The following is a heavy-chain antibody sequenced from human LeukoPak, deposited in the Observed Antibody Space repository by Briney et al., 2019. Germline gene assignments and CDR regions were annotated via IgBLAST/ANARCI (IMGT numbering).Heavy chain of an antibody. CDR3: ARDSLSRRGYYRVDY. CDR1: GYTFTSYY. J-gene: IGHJ4*02. V-gene: IGHV1-46*01. CDR2: INPSGGST. D-gene: IGHD3-3*01. Sequence: ASVKVSCKASGYTFTSYYMHWLRQAPGQGLEWVGIINPSGGSTSYAQKLQGRVTLTRDTSTSTVYMELRSLRSEDTAVYYCARDSLSRRGYYRVDYWGQGTLATVSS.